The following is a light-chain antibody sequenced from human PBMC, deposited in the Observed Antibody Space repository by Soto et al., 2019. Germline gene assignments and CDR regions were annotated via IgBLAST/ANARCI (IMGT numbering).Light chain of an antibody. J-gene: IGLJ3*02. CDR1: TSNIGNNY. V-gene: IGLV1-51*02. Sequence: QSALTQPPSVSAAPGQKVTISCSGRTSNIGNNYVSWFQKLPGTAPKLLIYEDDKRPSGIPVRFSGSKSGTSATLGITGLQTGDEADYYCGMWDSSLIGGVFGGGTKLTVL. CDR2: EDD. CDR3: GMWDSSLIGGV.